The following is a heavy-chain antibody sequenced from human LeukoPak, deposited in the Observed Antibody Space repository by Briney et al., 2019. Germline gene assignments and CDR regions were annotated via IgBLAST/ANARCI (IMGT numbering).Heavy chain of an antibody. D-gene: IGHD5-18*01. Sequence: ASVKVSCKASGYTFTSYGISWVRQAPGQGLEWMGWISAYNGNTNYAQKLQGRVTMTTDTSTSTAYMELRNLRSDDTAVYYCARDGWIQLWPSRNYFDYWGQGTLVTVSS. CDR2: ISAYNGNT. J-gene: IGHJ4*02. V-gene: IGHV1-18*01. CDR3: ARDGWIQLWPSRNYFDY. CDR1: GYTFTSYG.